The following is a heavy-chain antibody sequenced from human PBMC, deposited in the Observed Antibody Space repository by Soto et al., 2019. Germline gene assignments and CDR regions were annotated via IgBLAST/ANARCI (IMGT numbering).Heavy chain of an antibody. J-gene: IGHJ5*02. V-gene: IGHV3-74*01. CDR2: IDSDGSTR. Sequence: GGSLRLSCAASGFPFSSYWMLWVRQAPGKGLVWVSRIDSDGSTRNYADSVKGRFTISRDNAKNTVDLQMNNLIAEDTAVYYCARGGSTGNWFDPWGQGTQVTVSS. D-gene: IGHD1-26*01. CDR3: ARGGSTGNWFDP. CDR1: GFPFSSYW.